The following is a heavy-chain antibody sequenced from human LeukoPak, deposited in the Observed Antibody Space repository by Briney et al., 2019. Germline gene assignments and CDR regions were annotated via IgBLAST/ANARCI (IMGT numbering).Heavy chain of an antibody. Sequence: PGGSLRLSCAASGFTFSNALMTWVRQAPGKGLEWVGRIKSKTDGGTIEYAAPVKGRFTISRDDSKNTLYLQMNSLKTEDTAVYYCTTDSPTSKRCYFDDWGQGTLVTVSS. D-gene: IGHD6-6*01. CDR2: IKSKTDGGTI. J-gene: IGHJ4*02. CDR1: GFTFSNAL. V-gene: IGHV3-15*01. CDR3: TTDSPTSKRCYFDD.